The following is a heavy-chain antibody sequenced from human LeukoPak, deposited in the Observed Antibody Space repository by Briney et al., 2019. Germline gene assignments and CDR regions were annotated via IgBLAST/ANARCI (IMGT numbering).Heavy chain of an antibody. CDR1: GYTFTSYY. J-gene: IGHJ6*03. D-gene: IGHD3-16*01. CDR2: INPSGGST. CDR3: ARDGRRSAYTAPFPYYYYMDV. Sequence: GASVKVSCKASGYTFTSYYMHWVRQAPGQGLEWMGIINPSGGSTSYAQKFQGRVTMTRDTSTSTVYMELSSLRSEDTAVYYCARDGRRSAYTAPFPYYYYMDVWGKGTTVTVSS. V-gene: IGHV1-46*01.